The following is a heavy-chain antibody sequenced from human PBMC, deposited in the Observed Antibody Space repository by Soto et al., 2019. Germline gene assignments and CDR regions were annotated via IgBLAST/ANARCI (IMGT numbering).Heavy chain of an antibody. Sequence: GGSLRLSCAASGFTFSSYSMNWVRQAPGKGLEWVSSIVSSSRYIYYADSVQGRFTISRDNAKNSLHLQMNSLRAEDTAVYYCARDPHQANELTSLLHNWFAPWGQGTLVTVSS. CDR2: IVSSSRYI. CDR3: ARDPHQANELTSLLHNWFAP. V-gene: IGHV3-21*01. CDR1: GFTFSSYS. J-gene: IGHJ5*02. D-gene: IGHD2-15*01.